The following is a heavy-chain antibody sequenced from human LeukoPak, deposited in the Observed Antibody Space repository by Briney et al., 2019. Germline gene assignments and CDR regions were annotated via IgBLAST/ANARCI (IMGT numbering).Heavy chain of an antibody. CDR1: GFSVSSNY. J-gene: IGHJ4*02. Sequence: PGGSLRLSCAASGFSVSSNYMSWVRQAPGKGLEWISVIFSAGSTAYAASVMGRLTISKDNSKNTLYLQMNSLSVEDTAVYYCTTEGTDQAYDYWGQGTLVSVSS. CDR3: TTEGTDQAYDY. CDR2: IFSAGST. V-gene: IGHV3-53*01.